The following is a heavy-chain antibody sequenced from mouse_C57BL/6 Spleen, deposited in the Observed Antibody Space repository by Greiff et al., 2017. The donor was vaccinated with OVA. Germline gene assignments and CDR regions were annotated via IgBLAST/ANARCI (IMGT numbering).Heavy chain of an antibody. V-gene: IGHV1-50*01. CDR1: GYTFTSYW. Sequence: VQLQQPGAELVKPGASVKLSCKASGYTFTSYWMQWVKQRPGQGLEWIGEIDPSDSYTNYNQKFKGKATLTVDTSSSTAYMQLSSLISEDSAVYYCARYSLSYFDYWGQGTTLTVSS. CDR3: ARYSLSYFDY. CDR2: IDPSDSYT. J-gene: IGHJ2*01.